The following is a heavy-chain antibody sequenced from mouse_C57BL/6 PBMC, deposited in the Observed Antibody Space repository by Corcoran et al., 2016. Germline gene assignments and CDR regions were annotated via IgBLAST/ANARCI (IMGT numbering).Heavy chain of an antibody. V-gene: IGHV1-26*01. Sequence: EVQLQQSGPELVKPGASVKISCKASGYTFTDYYMNWVKQSHGKSLEWIGDINPNNGVTSYNQKFKGKATLTVDKSSSTAYMELRSLTSEDSAVYYCAKDSSGYGYWGQGTTLTVSS. D-gene: IGHD3-2*02. J-gene: IGHJ2*01. CDR3: AKDSSGYGY. CDR2: INPNNGVT. CDR1: GYTFTDYY.